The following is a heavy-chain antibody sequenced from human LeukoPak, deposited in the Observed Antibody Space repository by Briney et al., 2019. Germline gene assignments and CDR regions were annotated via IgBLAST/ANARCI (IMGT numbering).Heavy chain of an antibody. CDR2: ISAYIGKT. D-gene: IGHD3-22*01. CDR3: PRFPPHVYDSSGYYLS. CDR1: RYTLTSYG. Sequence: ASVKVSCKASRYTLTSYGISWVRQAPGQGVEWMGWISAYIGKTNYAQKLQGRATMTTETSTSTAYMDLRSLRDDDTPVHDVPRFPPHVYDSSGYYLSWGQGTLVTVSS. J-gene: IGHJ4*02. V-gene: IGHV1-18*01.